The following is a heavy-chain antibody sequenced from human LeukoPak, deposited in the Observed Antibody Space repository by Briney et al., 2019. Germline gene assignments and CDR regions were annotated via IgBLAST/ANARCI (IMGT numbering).Heavy chain of an antibody. CDR1: GGSIGSYY. D-gene: IGHD3-10*01. J-gene: IGHJ6*03. CDR2: IYTSGST. CDR3: ARSRGRYYYYYMDV. V-gene: IGHV4-4*07. Sequence: SETLSLTCTVSGGSIGSYYWSWIRQPAGKGLEWIGRIYTSGSTNYNPSLKSRVTMSVDTSKNQFSLKLSSVTAADTAVYYCARSRGRYYYYYMDVWGKGTTVTISS.